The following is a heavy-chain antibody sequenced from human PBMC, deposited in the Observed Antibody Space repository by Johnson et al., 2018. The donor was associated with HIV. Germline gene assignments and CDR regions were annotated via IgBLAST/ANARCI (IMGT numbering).Heavy chain of an antibody. CDR3: ASGIAVAGTLLDAFDI. V-gene: IGHV3-30*03. CDR1: GFTFSSFG. D-gene: IGHD6-19*01. J-gene: IGHJ3*02. Sequence: QVQLVESGGGVVQPGRSLRLSCATSGFTFSSFGMHWVRQAPGKGPEWVAVISYDGSNKYYADSVKGRFIISRDNSKNTLYLQMNSLRSEDTGVFYCASGIAVAGTLLDAFDIWGQGTMVIVS. CDR2: ISYDGSNK.